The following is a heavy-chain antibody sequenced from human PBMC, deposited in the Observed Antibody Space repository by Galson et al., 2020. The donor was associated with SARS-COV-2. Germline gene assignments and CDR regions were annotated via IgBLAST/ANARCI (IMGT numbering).Heavy chain of an antibody. Sequence: GESLKISCAASGFTFSSYWMSWVRQAPGKGLEWVANIKQDGSEKYYVDSVKGRFTISRDNAKNSLYLQMNSLRAEDTAVYYCARDEVVVGYYGMDVWGQGTTVTVSS. D-gene: IGHD2-15*01. CDR2: IKQDGSEK. CDR1: GFTFSSYW. CDR3: ARDEVVVGYYGMDV. V-gene: IGHV3-7*01. J-gene: IGHJ6*02.